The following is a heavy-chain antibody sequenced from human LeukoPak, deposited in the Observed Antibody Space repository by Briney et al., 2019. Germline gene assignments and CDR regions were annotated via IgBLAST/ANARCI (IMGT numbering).Heavy chain of an antibody. D-gene: IGHD5-18*01. CDR3: ASGYRYGNY. V-gene: IGHV3-7*03. Sequence: GGSLRLSCATSGFTFSDSWMNWVRQAPGRGLEWVASIKEDESDVYYVDSVKGRFTISRDNAKNSLYLQMSSLRAEDTAMYYCASGYRYGNYWGQGTLVTVSS. CDR2: IKEDESDV. CDR1: GFTFSDSW. J-gene: IGHJ4*02.